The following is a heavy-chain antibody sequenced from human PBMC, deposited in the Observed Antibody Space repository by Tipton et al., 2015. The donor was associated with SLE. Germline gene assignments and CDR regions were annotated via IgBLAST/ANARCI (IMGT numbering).Heavy chain of an antibody. CDR3: ARKRYGVFDR. CDR1: GASISSSSYY. D-gene: IGHD1-14*01. CDR2: IYNSGST. Sequence: GLVKPSETLSLTCTVSGASISSSSYYWGWIRQPPGKGLEWIGSIYNSGSTYYNPSLKSRVTISVDTSKNQFSLKLSSVTAADTAVYYCARKRYGVFDRWGQGTLVTVSS. J-gene: IGHJ4*02. V-gene: IGHV4-39*01.